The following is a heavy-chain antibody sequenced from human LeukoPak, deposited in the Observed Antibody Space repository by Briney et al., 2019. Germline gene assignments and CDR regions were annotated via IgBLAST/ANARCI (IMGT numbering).Heavy chain of an antibody. CDR2: INPNSGGT. D-gene: IGHD2-2*01. J-gene: IGHJ4*02. CDR3: ARDRVVVPAAFDY. V-gene: IGHV1-2*02. CDR1: GYTFTPYY. Sequence: ASVKVSCKASGYTFTPYYMHWVRQAPGQGLEWMGWINPNSGGTNYAKKFQGRVSMTRETSISTAYMELSRLRSDDTAVYYCARDRVVVPAAFDYWGQGTLVTVSS.